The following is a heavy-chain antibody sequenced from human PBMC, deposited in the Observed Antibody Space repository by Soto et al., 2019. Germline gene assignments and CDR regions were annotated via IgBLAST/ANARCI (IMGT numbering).Heavy chain of an antibody. D-gene: IGHD3-3*01. CDR3: ARIWSGYPTLDY. V-gene: IGHV3-21*01. CDR1: GFTFSSYS. CDR2: ISSSSSYI. J-gene: IGHJ4*02. Sequence: PGGSLRLSCAASGFTFSSYSMNWVRQAPGKGLEWVSSISSSSSYIYYADSVKGRFTISRDNAKNSLYLQMNSLRAEDTAVYYCARIWSGYPTLDYWGQGTLVTVSS.